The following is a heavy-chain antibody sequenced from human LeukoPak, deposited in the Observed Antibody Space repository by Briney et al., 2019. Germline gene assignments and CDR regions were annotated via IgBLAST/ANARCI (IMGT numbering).Heavy chain of an antibody. CDR1: GLSLNSYA. D-gene: IGHD6-13*01. CDR3: AKGRIAAAGKFDY. CDR2: SSSSDDGK. Sequence: GGSLRLSCTASGLSLNSYAMSWVRQVPGKGLEWVSASSSSDDGKWYAESVKGRFTISRDNSKNTLYLQMNSLRAEDTAVYYCAKGRIAAAGKFDYWGQGTLVTVSS. V-gene: IGHV3-23*01. J-gene: IGHJ4*02.